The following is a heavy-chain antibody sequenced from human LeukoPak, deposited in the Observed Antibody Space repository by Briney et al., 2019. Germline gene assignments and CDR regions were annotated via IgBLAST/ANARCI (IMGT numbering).Heavy chain of an antibody. CDR1: GFTFSSYA. Sequence: GGSLRLSCAASGFTFSSYAMSWVRQAPGKGLEWVSGISGSGDNTYYADSVKGRFTISRDNSKNTLYVQVNSLGTEDTAAYYCAKGSYYDSSGSFYFDYWGQGTLITVSS. CDR2: ISGSGDNT. V-gene: IGHV3-23*01. J-gene: IGHJ4*02. D-gene: IGHD3-22*01. CDR3: AKGSYYDSSGSFYFDY.